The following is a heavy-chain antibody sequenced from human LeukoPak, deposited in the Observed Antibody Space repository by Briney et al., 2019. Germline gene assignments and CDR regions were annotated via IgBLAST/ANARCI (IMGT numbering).Heavy chain of an antibody. CDR1: GFTFSSYW. Sequence: PGGSLRLSCAASGFTFSSYWMTWVRQAPVKGLEWVANIKQDGSDKYYVDSVKGRFTIFRDNAKNSLYLQMNSLRAEDTAVYYCARDLWLGEFDAFDIWGQGTMVTVSS. CDR3: ARDLWLGEFDAFDI. CDR2: IKQDGSDK. J-gene: IGHJ3*02. V-gene: IGHV3-7*01. D-gene: IGHD3-10*01.